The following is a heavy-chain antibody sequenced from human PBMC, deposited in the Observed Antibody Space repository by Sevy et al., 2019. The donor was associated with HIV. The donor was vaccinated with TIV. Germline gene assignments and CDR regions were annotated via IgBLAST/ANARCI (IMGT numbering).Heavy chain of an antibody. V-gene: IGHV1-2*04. D-gene: IGHD3-22*01. Sequence: ASVKVSCKASGYTFTGYYMHWVRQAPGQGLEWMGWINPNSGGTNYAQKFQGWVTMTRDTSISTAYMELSRLRSDDTAVYYCARGAAEYYYDSSGYSLFDYWGQGTLVTSSS. CDR1: GYTFTGYY. CDR2: INPNSGGT. CDR3: ARGAAEYYYDSSGYSLFDY. J-gene: IGHJ4*02.